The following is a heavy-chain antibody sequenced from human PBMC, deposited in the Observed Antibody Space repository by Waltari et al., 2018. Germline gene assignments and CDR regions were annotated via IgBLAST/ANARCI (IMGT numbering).Heavy chain of an antibody. CDR2: ISDGGGII. J-gene: IGHJ4*02. D-gene: IGHD7-27*01. CDR3: ARGSGVDY. CDR1: GFTFSTYV. Sequence: EVQLLESEGGLVQLGGSLRLSCAASGFTFSTYVMNWVRQAPGKGLEWVSSISDGGGIINYADSVKGRFTISRDNSKNTVYLQMKSLRAEDTAVYYCARGSGVDYWGQGTLVTISS. V-gene: IGHV3-23*01.